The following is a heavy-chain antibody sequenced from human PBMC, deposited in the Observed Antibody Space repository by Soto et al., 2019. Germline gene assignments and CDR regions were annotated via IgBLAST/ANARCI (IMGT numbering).Heavy chain of an antibody. CDR2: INPNSGGT. Sequence: GASVKVSCKASGYTFAGYYVHWVRQAPGQGLEWMGWINPNSGGTNYAQKFQGRVTMTRDTSISTAYMELSRLRSDDTAVYYCGRGWGVPYYYDSSGSSDAFDIWGQGTMVTVSS. D-gene: IGHD3-22*01. V-gene: IGHV1-2*02. CDR3: GRGWGVPYYYDSSGSSDAFDI. J-gene: IGHJ3*02. CDR1: GYTFAGYY.